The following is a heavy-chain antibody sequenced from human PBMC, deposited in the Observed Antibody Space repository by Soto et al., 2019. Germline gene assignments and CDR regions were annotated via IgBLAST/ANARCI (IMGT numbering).Heavy chain of an antibody. CDR1: GFSLSTSGVG. Sequence: SGPTLVNPTQTLTLTCTFSGFSLSTSGVGVGWIRQPPGKALEWLALIYWDDDKRYSPSLKSRLTITKDTSKNQVVLTMTNMDPVDTATYYCAHSLGIAVDPLGVNWFDPWAREPWSPSPQ. J-gene: IGHJ5*02. V-gene: IGHV2-5*02. CDR3: AHSLGIAVDPLGVNWFDP. D-gene: IGHD6-19*01. CDR2: IYWDDDK.